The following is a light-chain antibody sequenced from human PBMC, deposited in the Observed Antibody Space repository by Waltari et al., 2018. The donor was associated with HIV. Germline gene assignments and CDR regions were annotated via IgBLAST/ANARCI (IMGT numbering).Light chain of an antibody. CDR2: EVA. Sequence: QSALTQPASVSGSLGQSITLSCTGTSSDIGGYDYVSWYQQHPGRAPKLLIFEVANRPSGVSSHFSASKSGNTASLTISGLQAEDEADYYCSSYTSSISLVVFGGGTKLTVL. J-gene: IGLJ3*02. V-gene: IGLV2-14*01. CDR1: SSDIGGYDY. CDR3: SSYTSSISLVV.